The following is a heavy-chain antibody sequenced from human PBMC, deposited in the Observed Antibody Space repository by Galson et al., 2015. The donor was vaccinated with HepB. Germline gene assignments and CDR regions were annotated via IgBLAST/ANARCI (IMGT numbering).Heavy chain of an antibody. CDR3: ARAGISSTRSYYNGMDV. CDR1: GFTFDDSA. CDR2: INWNGGST. V-gene: IGHV3-20*04. D-gene: IGHD2-2*01. Sequence: SLRLSCAAPGFTFDDSAMSWVRQAPGKGLEWVSGINWNGGSTGYADSVKGRFTISRDDAKNSLYLRMNSLRAEDTALYYCARAGISSTRSYYNGMDVWGQGTTVTVSS. J-gene: IGHJ6*02.